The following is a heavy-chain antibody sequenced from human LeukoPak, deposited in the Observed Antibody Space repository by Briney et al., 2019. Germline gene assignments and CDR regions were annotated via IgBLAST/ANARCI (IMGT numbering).Heavy chain of an antibody. CDR3: ARSIGYYYTMDV. J-gene: IGHJ6*02. CDR2: ISGSGSDL. D-gene: IGHD3-22*01. Sequence: GGSLRLSCVACGFSFSDYYMSWIRQAPGRGLEWISYISGSGSDLYYADSVQGRFTISRDNANNSLYLQMNSLRAEDTAVYYCARSIGYYYTMDVWGQGTTVTVSS. V-gene: IGHV3-11*01. CDR1: GFSFSDYY.